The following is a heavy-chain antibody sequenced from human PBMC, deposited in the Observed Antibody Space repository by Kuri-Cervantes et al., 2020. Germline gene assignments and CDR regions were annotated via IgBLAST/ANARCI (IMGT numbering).Heavy chain of an antibody. CDR3: AKGVDGTIYGGQGY. J-gene: IGHJ4*02. CDR1: GFTFSSYA. Sequence: GESLKISCAASGFTFSSYAMSWVRQAPGKGLEWVSAISGSGGSTYYADSVKGRFTISRDNSKNTLYLQINSLRAEDTAVYYCAKGVDGTIYGGQGYWGQGTLVTVSS. V-gene: IGHV3-23*01. CDR2: ISGSGGST. D-gene: IGHD3-9*01.